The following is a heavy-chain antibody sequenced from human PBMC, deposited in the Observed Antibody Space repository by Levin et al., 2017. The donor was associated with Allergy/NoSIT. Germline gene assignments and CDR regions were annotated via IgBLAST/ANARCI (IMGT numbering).Heavy chain of an antibody. Sequence: SETLSLTCSVSGGSVSRGGFYWSWIRQAPGEGLEWIGYIFYSGSTKYNPSLKSRVTISVDTSKNQFSLKLTSMTAADTAVYYCARGPYMVDTYYYGTSDYANVWFDPWGQGTLVTVSA. V-gene: IGHV4-61*08. J-gene: IGHJ5*02. CDR2: IFYSGST. D-gene: IGHD3-22*01. CDR3: ARGPYMVDTYYYGTSDYANVWFDP. CDR1: GGSVSRGGFY.